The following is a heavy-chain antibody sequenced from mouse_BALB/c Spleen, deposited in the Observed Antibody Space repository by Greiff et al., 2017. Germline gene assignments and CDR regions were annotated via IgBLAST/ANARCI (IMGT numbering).Heavy chain of an antibody. CDR2: INSNGGST. D-gene: IGHD2-3*01. CDR3: ARRDGYYDY. Sequence: EVKLVESGGGLVKLGGSLKLSCAASGFTFSSYYMSWVRQTPEKRLELVAAINSNGGSTYYPDTVKGRFTISRDNAKNTLYLQMSSLKSEDTALYYCARRDGYYDYWGQGTTLTVSS. CDR1: GFTFSSYY. V-gene: IGHV5-6-2*01. J-gene: IGHJ2*01.